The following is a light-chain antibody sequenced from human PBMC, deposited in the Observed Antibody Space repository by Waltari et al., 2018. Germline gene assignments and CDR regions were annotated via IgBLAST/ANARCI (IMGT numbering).Light chain of an antibody. J-gene: IGLJ3*02. CDR2: EVS. CDR3: TSFTRTSIWV. CDR1: RRDVGLYNY. V-gene: IGLV2-14*01. Sequence: QSALTQPASVSGSPGQSLTIPCPGTRRDVGLYNYVSWYQQPPGKAPKLMIYEVSKRPSGVSNRFSGSKSGNTASLTISGLQAEDEADYYCTSFTRTSIWVFGGGTKLTVL.